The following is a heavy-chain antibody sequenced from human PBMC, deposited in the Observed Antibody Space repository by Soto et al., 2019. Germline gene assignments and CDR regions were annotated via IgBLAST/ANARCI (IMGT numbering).Heavy chain of an antibody. CDR2: IYDTGTT. CDR3: DRVEDYGDYFDY. V-gene: IGHV4-61*01. Sequence: SETLSLTCTVSGASVRSGSYYWSWVRQPPGRGLEWIGYIYDTGTTNYNPSLKSRVTMSVDTSKNQFSLKLNSLTAADTAAYYGDRVEDYGDYFDYWRQRPLVTVSS. CDR1: GASVRSGSYY. J-gene: IGHJ4*02. D-gene: IGHD4-17*01.